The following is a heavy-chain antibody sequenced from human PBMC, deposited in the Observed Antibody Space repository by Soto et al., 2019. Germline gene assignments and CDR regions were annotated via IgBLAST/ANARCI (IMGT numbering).Heavy chain of an antibody. V-gene: IGHV1-69*13. CDR2: IIPIFGTA. J-gene: IGHJ5*02. CDR3: ARDSTIVVVPAAPWVNWFDP. Sequence: GASVKVSCKASGGTFSSYAISWVRQAPGQGLEWMGGIIPIFGTANYAQKFQGRVTITADESTSTAYMELSSLRSEDTAVYYCARDSTIVVVPAAPWVNWFDPWGQGTLVTVSS. CDR1: GGTFSSYA. D-gene: IGHD2-2*01.